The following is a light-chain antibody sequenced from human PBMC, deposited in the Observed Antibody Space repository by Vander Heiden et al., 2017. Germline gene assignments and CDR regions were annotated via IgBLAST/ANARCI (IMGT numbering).Light chain of an antibody. CDR1: QSGSSN. CDR2: GAS. J-gene: IGKJ4*01. CDR3: QQDNNCPLT. V-gene: IGKV3D-15*01. Sequence: EILMTQPPATSSVSPGARATLSCGTSQSGSSNLAWYQQKPGQAPRLLIYGASTRATGIPARFSGSGSGTEFTLTISSLQSEDFAVYYCQQDNNCPLTFGGGTKVEIK.